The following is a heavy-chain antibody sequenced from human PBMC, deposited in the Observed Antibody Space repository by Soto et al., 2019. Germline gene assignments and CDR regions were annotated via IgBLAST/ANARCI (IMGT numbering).Heavy chain of an antibody. CDR2: ISYDGSNK. CDR1: GFTFSSYG. Sequence: QVQLVESGGGMVRPGGSLRLSCAASGFTFSSYGLHWVRQAPGKGLEWVSIISYDGSNKYYADSVKGRFTISRDNSKNTLYLQMNSLIAEDTAVYYCAKIQVASVLLYGMDVWGQGTTVTVS. D-gene: IGHD5-12*01. V-gene: IGHV3-30*18. J-gene: IGHJ6*02. CDR3: AKIQVASVLLYGMDV.